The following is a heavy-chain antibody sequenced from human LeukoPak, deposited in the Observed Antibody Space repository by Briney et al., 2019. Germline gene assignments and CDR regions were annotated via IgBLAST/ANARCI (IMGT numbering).Heavy chain of an antibody. Sequence: EESLKISCKASGYSFTTYWIGWVRQMPGKGLQWMGIIYPGDSDTMYSPSFQGRVTISADRSISTAYLQWSSLKASDTAMYYCARQGEGGPRGYGAFDIWGQGTMVTVSS. J-gene: IGHJ3*02. CDR2: IYPGDSDT. V-gene: IGHV5-51*01. D-gene: IGHD3-10*01. CDR1: GYSFTTYW. CDR3: ARQGEGGPRGYGAFDI.